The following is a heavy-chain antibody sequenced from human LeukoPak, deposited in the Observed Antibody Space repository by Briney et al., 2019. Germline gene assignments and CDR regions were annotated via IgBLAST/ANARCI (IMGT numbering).Heavy chain of an antibody. J-gene: IGHJ5*02. CDR2: IGAYNGNT. Sequence: ASVKVPCKASGYTFTSYGISWVRQAPGQGLEWMGWIGAYNGNTNYAQKLQGRVTMTTDTSTSTAYMELRSLRSDDTAVYYCARDITMIVVAEKWFDPWGQGTLVTVSS. D-gene: IGHD3-22*01. V-gene: IGHV1-18*01. CDR1: GYTFTSYG. CDR3: ARDITMIVVAEKWFDP.